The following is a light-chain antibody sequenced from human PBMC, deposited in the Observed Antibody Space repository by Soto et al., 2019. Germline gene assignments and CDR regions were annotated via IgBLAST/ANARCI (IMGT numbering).Light chain of an antibody. CDR1: QDVSRF. CDR3: QQLNSYVFT. Sequence: DIQLTQSPSFLSASVGDRVTISCRASQDVSRFLAWYQQKPGKAPNLLIYAASTLQSGVPSRFSGSGSGTEFTRSISSLQSKDFATYYCQQLNSYVFTFGPGTKVDFK. J-gene: IGKJ3*01. CDR2: AAS. V-gene: IGKV1-9*01.